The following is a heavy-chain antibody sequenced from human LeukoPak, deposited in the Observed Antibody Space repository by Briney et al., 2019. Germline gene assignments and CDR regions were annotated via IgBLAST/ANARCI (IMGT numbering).Heavy chain of an antibody. J-gene: IGHJ4*02. CDR1: GYTFTAYY. Sequence: AAVKVSCKASGYTFTAYYLHWVRQAPGQGLEWMGWLNPYSGDTNYAQNFQGRVTMTRDTSINTAYMELSRLRSDDTAVYYCVRSSYDSSPRFDDYWGQGTLVTVSS. CDR2: LNPYSGDT. V-gene: IGHV1-2*02. CDR3: VRSSYDSSPRFDDY. D-gene: IGHD3-22*01.